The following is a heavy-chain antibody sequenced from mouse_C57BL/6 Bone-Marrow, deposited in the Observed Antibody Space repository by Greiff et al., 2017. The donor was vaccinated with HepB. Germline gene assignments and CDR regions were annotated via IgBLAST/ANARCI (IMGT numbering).Heavy chain of an antibody. CDR3: TGLGSSPYYAMDY. J-gene: IGHJ4*01. CDR2: IRNKANNHAT. CDR1: GFTFSDAW. Sequence: DVTLVESGGGLVQPGGSMKLSCAASGFTFSDAWMDWVRQSPEKGLEWVAEIRNKANNHATYYAESVKGRFTISRDDSKSSVYLQMNSLRAEDTGIYYCTGLGSSPYYAMDYWGQGTSVTVSS. D-gene: IGHD1-1*01. V-gene: IGHV6-6*01.